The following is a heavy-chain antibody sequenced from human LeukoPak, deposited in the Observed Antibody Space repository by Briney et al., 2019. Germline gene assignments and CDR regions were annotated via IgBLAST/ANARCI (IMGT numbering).Heavy chain of an antibody. CDR1: GGSISSSSYY. CDR3: ARRSPKDYYYMDV. J-gene: IGHJ6*03. Sequence: KPSETLSLTCTVSGGSISSSSYYWGWIRQPPGKGLEWIGSIYYSGSTYYNPSLKSRVTISVDTSKNQVSLKLSSVTAADTAVYYCARRSPKDYYYMDVWSRASTVTASS. CDR2: IYYSGST. D-gene: IGHD1-26*01. V-gene: IGHV4-39*01.